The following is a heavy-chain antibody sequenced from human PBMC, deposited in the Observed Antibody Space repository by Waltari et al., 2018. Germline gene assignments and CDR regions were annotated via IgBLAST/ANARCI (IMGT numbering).Heavy chain of an antibody. Sequence: EVQLVESGGGLVQPGRSLRLSCTASGFTFGDYAMSWVRQAPGQGLEWVGFIRSKAYGGTTEYAASVKGRFTISRDDSKSIAYLQMNSLKTEDTAVYYCTRAPYCGGDCPAEYFDYWGQGTLVTVSS. D-gene: IGHD2-21*01. CDR3: TRAPYCGGDCPAEYFDY. J-gene: IGHJ4*02. CDR2: IRSKAYGGTT. CDR1: GFTFGDYA. V-gene: IGHV3-49*04.